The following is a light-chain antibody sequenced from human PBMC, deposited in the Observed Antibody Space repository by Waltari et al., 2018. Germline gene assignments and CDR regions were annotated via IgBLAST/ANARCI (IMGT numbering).Light chain of an antibody. CDR2: ENS. CDR3: GTWDSSLSGAV. CDR1: SSNIGNTY. Sequence: QSVLTQPPSVSAAPGQRVTISCSGGSSNIGNTYVSWYRQFPGTAPKLLIYENSARPSGSPGGFAGSKCGTSATLDITGLQAGDEADYYCGTWDSSLSGAVFGGGTHLTVL. V-gene: IGLV1-51*02. J-gene: IGLJ7*01.